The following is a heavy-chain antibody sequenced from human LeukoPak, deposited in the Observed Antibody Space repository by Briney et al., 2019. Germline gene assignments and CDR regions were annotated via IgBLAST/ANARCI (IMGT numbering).Heavy chain of an antibody. J-gene: IGHJ3*02. CDR1: GGSISSGSYY. V-gene: IGHV4-61*01. D-gene: IGHD1-1*01. Sequence: ASQTLSLTCTVSGGSISSGSYYWSWIRQPPGKGLEWIGYIYYSGSTNYNPSLKSRVTISVDTSKNQFSLKLSSVTAADTAVYYCAREGYNAFDIWGQGTMVTVSS. CDR2: IYYSGST. CDR3: AREGYNAFDI.